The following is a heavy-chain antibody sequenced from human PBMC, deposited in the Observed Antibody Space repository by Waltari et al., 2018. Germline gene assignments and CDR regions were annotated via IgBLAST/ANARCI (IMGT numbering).Heavy chain of an antibody. CDR2: I. CDR3: AKSSRYCSGDSCLDFDS. V-gene: IGHV3-23*01. J-gene: IGHJ4*02. CDR1: GFTFISSA. Sequence: EVQLLESGGALIQGGGSLRLSCVASGFTFISSAMNWVRQVPGKGLDVVALINADSVTGRFTISRDNFKNTLYLQMNSLRAEDTARYYCAKSSRYCSGDSCLDFDSWGQGTLVTVSS. D-gene: IGHD2-15*01.